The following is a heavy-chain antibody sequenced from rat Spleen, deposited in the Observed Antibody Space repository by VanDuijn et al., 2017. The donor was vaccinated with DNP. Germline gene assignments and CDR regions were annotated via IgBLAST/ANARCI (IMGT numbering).Heavy chain of an antibody. D-gene: IGHD4-2*01. CDR3: ARWSDYFDY. Sequence: VKLVESGGGLVQPGRSLKLSCVVSGLIFNDYWMGWVRQAPGKGLEWTGKINKDIRTIKYTPSLKDKFTNSRDNAQNTLYLQMSKLGSENTDIYYCARWSDYFDYWGQGVMVTVSS. CDR2: INKDIRTI. J-gene: IGHJ2*01. CDR1: GLIFNDYW. V-gene: IGHV4-2*01.